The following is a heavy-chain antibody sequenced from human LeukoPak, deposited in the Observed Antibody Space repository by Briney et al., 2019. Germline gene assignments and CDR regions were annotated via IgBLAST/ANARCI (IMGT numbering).Heavy chain of an antibody. Sequence: KAGGSLILSCKGSGYSFTSNWISWVRQMPGKGLEWMGRIDPSDSYTNYSPSFQGHVTISADKSISTAYLQWSSLKASDTAMYYCARQPEGTWFDPWGQGTLVTVSS. CDR1: GYSFTSNW. J-gene: IGHJ5*02. CDR2: IDPSDSYT. V-gene: IGHV5-10-1*01. D-gene: IGHD1-1*01. CDR3: ARQPEGTWFDP.